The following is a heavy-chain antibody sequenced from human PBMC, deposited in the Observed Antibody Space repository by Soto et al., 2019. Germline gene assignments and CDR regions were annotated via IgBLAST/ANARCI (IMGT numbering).Heavy chain of an antibody. V-gene: IGHV2-5*02. CDR2: IYWDDDV. D-gene: IGHD1-26*01. CDR1: GFSLTTTGVG. CDR3: AHRRLGHYHFNKFDH. Sequence: VYVPPIVNPTQTLTLICTFSGFSLTTTGVGVGWVRQPPGKALEWLALIYWDDDVRYTPSLRSRLTVTKDTSKNQVVLTLTNIDPVDTDTYFCAHRRLGHYHFNKFDHWGQGRRVTVA. J-gene: IGHJ5*02.